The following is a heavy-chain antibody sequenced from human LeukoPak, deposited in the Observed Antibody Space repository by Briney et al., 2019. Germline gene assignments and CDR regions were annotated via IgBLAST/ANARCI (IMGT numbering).Heavy chain of an antibody. J-gene: IGHJ4*02. D-gene: IGHD6-25*01. CDR1: GYSFLSHW. V-gene: IGHV5-51*01. Sequence: GESLKISCKGSGYSFLSHWIGWVRQMPGKGLEWMGIIYPGDSDTRYNPSFQGQVTISADKSISTAYLQWSSLKASDTAMYYCARHASPYSSDYYFDYWGQGALVTVSS. CDR3: ARHASPYSSDYYFDY. CDR2: IYPGDSDT.